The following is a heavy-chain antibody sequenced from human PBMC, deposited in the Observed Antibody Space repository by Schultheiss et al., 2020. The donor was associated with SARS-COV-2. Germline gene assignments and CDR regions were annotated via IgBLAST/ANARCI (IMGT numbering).Heavy chain of an antibody. V-gene: IGHV3-30*03. D-gene: IGHD3-16*02. Sequence: GGSLRLSCAASGFTFSSYGMHWVRQAPGKGLEWVAVISYDGSNKYYADSVKGRFTISRDNSKNTLYLQMNSLRAEDTAVYYCAALSYRLDYWGQGTLVTVSS. CDR2: ISYDGSNK. J-gene: IGHJ4*02. CDR1: GFTFSSYG. CDR3: AALSYRLDY.